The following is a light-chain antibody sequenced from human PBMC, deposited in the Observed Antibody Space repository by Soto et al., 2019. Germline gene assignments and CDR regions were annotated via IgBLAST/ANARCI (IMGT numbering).Light chain of an antibody. J-gene: IGKJ1*01. CDR3: QHYDTSSWT. V-gene: IGKV3-20*01. CDR2: GAS. CDR1: QSVSSY. Sequence: EIVLTQSPATLSLSPGERATLSCRASQSVSSYLAWYQQKPGQAPRLLIYGASTRATGIPDRFSGSGSGTDFTLTISRLEPEDFAVYYCQHYDTSSWTFGQGTKVDIK.